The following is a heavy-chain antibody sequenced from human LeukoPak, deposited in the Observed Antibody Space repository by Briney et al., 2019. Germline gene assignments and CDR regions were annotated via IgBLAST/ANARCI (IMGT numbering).Heavy chain of an antibody. CDR1: GFTFSNVW. CDR2: IKSKTDGGTM. V-gene: IGHV3-15*01. J-gene: IGHJ4*02. CDR3: TPQMATPN. Sequence: GGSLRLSCAASGFTFSNVWLSWVRQAPGKGLEWVGRIKSKTDGGTMDYAAPVRGRFTMSRDDSKNTLYLQMNSLKTEDTAVYYFTPQMATPNWGRQTLVTVSS. D-gene: IGHD5-24*01.